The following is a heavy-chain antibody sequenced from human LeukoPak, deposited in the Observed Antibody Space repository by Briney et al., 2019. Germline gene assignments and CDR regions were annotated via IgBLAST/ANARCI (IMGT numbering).Heavy chain of an antibody. Sequence: GGSLRLSCAASGFTVSSSYMSWVRQAPGKGLEWVSVIYNGGSTYYADSVKGRFTISRDNSKNTLYLQMNSLRAEDTAVYYCARVRHYYVSSDYYSSNWFDPWGQGTVVTVSS. CDR1: GFTVSSSY. CDR3: ARVRHYYVSSDYYSSNWFDP. D-gene: IGHD3-22*01. J-gene: IGHJ5*02. V-gene: IGHV3-53*01. CDR2: IYNGGST.